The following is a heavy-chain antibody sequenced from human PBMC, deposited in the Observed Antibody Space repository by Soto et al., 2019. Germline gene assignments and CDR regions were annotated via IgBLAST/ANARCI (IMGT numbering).Heavy chain of an antibody. Sequence: QVQLEESGGGVVQPGRSLRLSCEASGFTFNTYSMHWVRQPPGKGLEWLAAIWYDGTQKYYADSVKGRFIISRDNSKKKLYLEMNSLRAEDTAVNYCARAGGTTVTGLWHFDSWGQGTLVTVSS. V-gene: IGHV3-33*01. CDR3: ARAGGTTVTGLWHFDS. D-gene: IGHD4-17*01. CDR2: IWYDGTQK. J-gene: IGHJ4*02. CDR1: GFTFNTYS.